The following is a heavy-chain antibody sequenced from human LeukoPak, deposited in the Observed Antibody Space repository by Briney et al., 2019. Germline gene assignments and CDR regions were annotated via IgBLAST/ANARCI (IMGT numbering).Heavy chain of an antibody. CDR2: ISAYNGNI. CDR1: GYTFTSHG. Sequence: ASVKVSCKASGYTFTSHGISWVRQAPGQGLEWMGWISAYNGNINYAQKLQGRVTMTTDTSTSTAYMELRSLRSDDTAVYYCARVAAVAGYFDYWGQGTLVTVSS. J-gene: IGHJ4*02. V-gene: IGHV1-18*01. D-gene: IGHD6-19*01. CDR3: ARVAAVAGYFDY.